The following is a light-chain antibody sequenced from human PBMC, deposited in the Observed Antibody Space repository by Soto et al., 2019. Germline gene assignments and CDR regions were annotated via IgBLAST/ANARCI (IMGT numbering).Light chain of an antibody. V-gene: IGLV2-14*01. CDR1: SSDVGGYNY. Sequence: QPVLTQPASVSGSPGQSITISCTGTSSDVGGYNYVSWYQQHPGKAPKLMIYEVSNRPSGVSNRFSGSKSGNTASLTISGLQAEDEADYYCSSYTSSSPRFGGGTKLTVL. CDR2: EVS. CDR3: SSYTSSSPR. J-gene: IGLJ3*02.